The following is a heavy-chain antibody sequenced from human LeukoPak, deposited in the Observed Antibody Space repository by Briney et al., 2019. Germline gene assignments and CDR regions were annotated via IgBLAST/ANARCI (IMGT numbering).Heavy chain of an antibody. D-gene: IGHD2-15*01. Sequence: GGSLRLSCAASGFTFSSYGMHWVRQAPGKGLEWVAVIWYDGSNKYYADSVKGRFTISRDNSKNTLYLQMNSLRAEDTAVYFSAGDHRRGWFSDYFYYWGPGTLGTVSP. CDR3: AGDHRRGWFSDYFYY. J-gene: IGHJ4*02. V-gene: IGHV3-33*01. CDR1: GFTFSSYG. CDR2: IWYDGSNK.